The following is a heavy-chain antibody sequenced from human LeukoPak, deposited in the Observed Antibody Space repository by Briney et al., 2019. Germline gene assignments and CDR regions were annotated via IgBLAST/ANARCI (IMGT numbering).Heavy chain of an antibody. D-gene: IGHD3-10*01. CDR2: VTSSGDST. CDR1: GFTFSSYA. Sequence: GGSLRLSCAASGFTFSSYAMNWVRQAPGKGLEWVSGVTSSGDSTYYADSVKGRFTISRDNSMNTLYLQMNSLRVEDTAVYYCAKLAKYFYGSETYYFFEHWGQGTPVTASS. V-gene: IGHV3-23*01. J-gene: IGHJ4*02. CDR3: AKLAKYFYGSETYYFFEH.